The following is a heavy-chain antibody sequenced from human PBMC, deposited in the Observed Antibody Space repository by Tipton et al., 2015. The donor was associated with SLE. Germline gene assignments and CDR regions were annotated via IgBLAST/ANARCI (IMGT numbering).Heavy chain of an antibody. CDR1: GGSFSGYY. V-gene: IGHV4-34*01. Sequence: TLSLTCAVCGGSFSGYYWSWIRQPPGKGLEWIGEINHSGSTNYNPSLKSRVTISVDTSKNQFSLKLSSVTAADTAVYYCARGLQDIVVVVAPRYFDYWGQGTLVTVSS. CDR3: ARGLQDIVVVVAPRYFDY. D-gene: IGHD2-15*01. J-gene: IGHJ4*02. CDR2: INHSGST.